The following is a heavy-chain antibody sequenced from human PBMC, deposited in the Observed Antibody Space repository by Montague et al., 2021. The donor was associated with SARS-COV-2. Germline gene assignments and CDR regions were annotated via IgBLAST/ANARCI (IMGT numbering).Heavy chain of an antibody. V-gene: IGHV3-30*03. CDR2: ISYNGRNK. CDR3: AREPKPVGYSYGYTFFDE. CDR1: GFTFSSYA. J-gene: IGHJ4*02. Sequence: SLRLSCSASGFTFSSYALHWVRQAPGKGPEWVAVISYNGRNKQYXDPVKGRSTVSRDNSKNTLYLQLDSLKTDDTAVYYCAREPKPVGYSYGYTFFDEWGQGTLGTVSS. D-gene: IGHD5-18*01.